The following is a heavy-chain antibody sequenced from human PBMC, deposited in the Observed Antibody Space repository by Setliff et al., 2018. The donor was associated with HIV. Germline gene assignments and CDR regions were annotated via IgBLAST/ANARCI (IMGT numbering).Heavy chain of an antibody. D-gene: IGHD1-20*01. CDR3: ARDLPELTGRSFDP. V-gene: IGHV4-4*07. CDR2: IYISGST. Sequence: SETLSLTCTVSGGSISGYYWSWIRQPAGKGLEWIGRIYISGSTNYNPSLKSRVTLSVDTSKNQFSLKLNSVTAADTAVYYCARDLPELTGRSFDPWGQGTLVTVSS. CDR1: GGSISGYY. J-gene: IGHJ5*02.